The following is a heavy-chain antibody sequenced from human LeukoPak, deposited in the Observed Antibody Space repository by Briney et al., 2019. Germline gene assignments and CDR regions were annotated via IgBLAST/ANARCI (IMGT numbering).Heavy chain of an antibody. CDR3: ARDPYYDILKVDP. J-gene: IGHJ5*02. CDR2: ISSSSSYI. D-gene: IGHD3-9*01. V-gene: IGHV3-21*01. Sequence: GGSLRLSCAASGFTFSSYAMSWVRQAPGKGLEWVSSISSSSSYIYYADSVKGRSTISRDNAKNSLYLQMNSLRAEDTAVYYCARDPYYDILKVDPWGQGTLVTVSS. CDR1: GFTFSSYA.